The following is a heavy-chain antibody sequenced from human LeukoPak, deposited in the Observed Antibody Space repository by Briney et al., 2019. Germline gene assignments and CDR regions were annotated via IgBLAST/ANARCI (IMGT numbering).Heavy chain of an antibody. CDR2: ISSSGTTM. D-gene: IGHD2-21*01. CDR1: GLTISSYE. Sequence: GGSLRLSCEASGLTISSYEMSWVRQAPGQGLEWVSYISSSGTTMFYSDSVKGRFNISRDSAKNSLYLQMNSLRVEDTAIYYCARDYSVPGDGLDPWGQGTLVTVSS. V-gene: IGHV3-48*03. CDR3: ARDYSVPGDGLDP. J-gene: IGHJ5*02.